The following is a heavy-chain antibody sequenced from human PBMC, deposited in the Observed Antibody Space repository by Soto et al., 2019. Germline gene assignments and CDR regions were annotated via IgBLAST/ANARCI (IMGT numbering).Heavy chain of an antibody. D-gene: IGHD3-3*01. CDR1: GFSFDDSY. V-gene: IGHV3-11*06. CDR2: ISGGSRYT. CDR3: AKTIVAASGYYFDH. Sequence: QVQLVESGGGLVKPRGSLRLACAASGFSFDDSYMSWIRQAPGKGLEWLSYISGGSRYTHYADSVKGRFTISRDNAKRSLYLEMNSLRADDTAVYSCAKTIVAASGYYFDHWGQGNLVTVSS. J-gene: IGHJ4*02.